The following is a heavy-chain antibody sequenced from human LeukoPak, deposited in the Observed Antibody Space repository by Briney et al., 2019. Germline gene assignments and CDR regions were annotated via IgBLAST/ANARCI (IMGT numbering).Heavy chain of an antibody. CDR1: GYTFTSYY. J-gene: IGHJ4*02. CDR2: INPTGGST. V-gene: IGHV1-46*01. Sequence: ASVKVSCKASGYTFTSYYMHWVRQAPGQGLEWMGLINPTGGSTGYAQKLQGRVTMTTDTSTSTAYTELRSLRSDDTAVYYCAREEYSSSSDWRSIVSPPDYWGQGTLVTVSS. D-gene: IGHD6-6*01. CDR3: AREEYSSSSDWRSIVSPPDY.